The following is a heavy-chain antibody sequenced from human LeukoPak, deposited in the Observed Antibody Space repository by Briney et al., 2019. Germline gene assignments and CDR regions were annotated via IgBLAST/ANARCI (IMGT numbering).Heavy chain of an antibody. J-gene: IGHJ4*02. Sequence: SVKVSCKASGGTFSSYAISWVRQAPGQGLEWMGGIIPIFGTANYAQKSQGRVTITTDESTSTAYMELSSLRSEDTAVYYCARIRGRKYSSGWTNFDYWGQGTLVTVSS. CDR3: ARIRGRKYSSGWTNFDY. V-gene: IGHV1-69*05. CDR1: GGTFSSYA. D-gene: IGHD6-19*01. CDR2: IIPIFGTA.